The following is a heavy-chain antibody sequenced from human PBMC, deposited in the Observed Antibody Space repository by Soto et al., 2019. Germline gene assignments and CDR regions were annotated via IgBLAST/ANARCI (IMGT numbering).Heavy chain of an antibody. D-gene: IGHD3-3*01. Sequence: PLETLSLTCTVSGGSISSYYWSWIRQPAGKGLEWIGRIYTSGSTNYNPSLKSRVTMSVDTSKNQFSLKLSSVTAADTAVYYCARLGWSGYLPYYYGMDVWGQGTTVTVSS. CDR1: GGSISSYY. CDR3: ARLGWSGYLPYYYGMDV. J-gene: IGHJ6*02. CDR2: IYTSGST. V-gene: IGHV4-4*07.